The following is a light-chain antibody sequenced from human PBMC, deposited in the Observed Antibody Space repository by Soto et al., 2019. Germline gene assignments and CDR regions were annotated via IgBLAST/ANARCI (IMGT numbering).Light chain of an antibody. Sequence: LTQPASVSGSPGQSITISCTGTSSDVGGYNYVSWYQQHPGKAPKLMIYDVSNRPSGVSNRFSGSKSGNTASLTISGLQAEDEADYYCSSYTSSRDVFGTGTKVTVL. CDR1: SSDVGGYNY. CDR3: SSYTSSRDV. CDR2: DVS. J-gene: IGLJ1*01. V-gene: IGLV2-14*01.